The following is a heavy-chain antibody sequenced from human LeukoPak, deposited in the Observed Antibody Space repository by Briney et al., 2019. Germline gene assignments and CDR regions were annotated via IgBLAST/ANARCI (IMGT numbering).Heavy chain of an antibody. CDR1: GFTFSSYA. CDR3: ASSGYDLDWYFDL. CDR2: ISGSGGST. Sequence: GGSLRLSCAASGFTFSSYAMSWVRQAPGKGLEWVSAISGSGGSTYYADSVKGRFTISRDNSKNTLYLQMSSLRAEDTAVYYCASSGYDLDWYFDLWGRGTLVTVSS. J-gene: IGHJ2*01. V-gene: IGHV3-23*01. D-gene: IGHD5-12*01.